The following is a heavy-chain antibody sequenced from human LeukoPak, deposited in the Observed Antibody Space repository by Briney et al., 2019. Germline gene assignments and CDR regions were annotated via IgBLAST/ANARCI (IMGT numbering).Heavy chain of an antibody. Sequence: GGSLRPSCAASGFTFSSYAMRWVRQAPGKGLEYGSTINSNGGSTNYANSVKGRFTISRDNSKIQLYLQMRTLTAEDMAVYFCARSRGLDLHYYYMDVWGKGTTVTVSS. CDR3: ARSRGLDLHYYYMDV. CDR2: INSNGGST. D-gene: IGHD3-10*01. CDR1: GFTFSSYA. V-gene: IGHV3-64*01. J-gene: IGHJ6*03.